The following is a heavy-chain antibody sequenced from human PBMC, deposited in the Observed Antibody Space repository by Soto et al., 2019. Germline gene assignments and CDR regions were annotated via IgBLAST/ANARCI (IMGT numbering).Heavy chain of an antibody. CDR1: GFTFSSYG. Sequence: QVQLVESGGGVVQPGRCLRLSCAASGFTFSSYGIPWVRQAPGKGLEWVAFIWHDGGNKCYAESVKGRFTISRDNSKNTLYLQMTSLSAEDTAMYYCARDGDVNTGFGKDYWGHGTLVTVSS. CDR2: IWHDGGNK. CDR3: ARDGDVNTGFGKDY. D-gene: IGHD3-16*01. V-gene: IGHV3-33*01. J-gene: IGHJ4*01.